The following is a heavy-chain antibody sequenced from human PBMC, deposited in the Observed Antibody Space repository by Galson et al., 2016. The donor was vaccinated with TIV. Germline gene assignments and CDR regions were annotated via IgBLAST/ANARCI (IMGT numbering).Heavy chain of an antibody. CDR2: IYYSGST. CDR3: VRGLLDTSGYYPPPDAFDI. D-gene: IGHD3-22*01. CDR1: GGSISSRGYY. J-gene: IGHJ3*02. V-gene: IGHV4-31*03. Sequence: TLSLTCTVSGGSISSRGYYWSWIRQHPGKGLEWIGYIYYSGSTYYSPSLKSRLTISLDTSKNQFSLKLNSVTAADTAVYYCVRGLLDTSGYYPPPDAFDIWDQGTMVTVSS.